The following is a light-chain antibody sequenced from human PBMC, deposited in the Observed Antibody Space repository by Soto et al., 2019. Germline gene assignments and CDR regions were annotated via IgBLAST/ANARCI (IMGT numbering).Light chain of an antibody. V-gene: IGKV1-33*01. J-gene: IGKJ4*01. Sequence: DIQMTQSPSSLSASVGDRVTITCQASQDISNYLNWYQQKPGKAPKLLIYDASNLETGVPSRFSGSGSGTDFTFTISSLQPEDIATYYCQQYDNLLLTFCGGTKVESK. CDR2: DAS. CDR3: QQYDNLLLT. CDR1: QDISNY.